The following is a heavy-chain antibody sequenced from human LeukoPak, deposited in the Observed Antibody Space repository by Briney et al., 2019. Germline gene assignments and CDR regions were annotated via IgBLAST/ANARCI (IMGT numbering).Heavy chain of an antibody. Sequence: GGSLRLSCAASGFTFSSYAMSWVRQAPGKGLEWVSAISGSGGSIYYADSVKGRFTISRDNSKNTLYLQMNSLRAEDTAVYYCAKDQIGEGGYHFDYWGQGTLVTVSS. CDR2: ISGSGGSI. D-gene: IGHD3-10*01. CDR1: GFTFSSYA. V-gene: IGHV3-23*01. CDR3: AKDQIGEGGYHFDY. J-gene: IGHJ4*02.